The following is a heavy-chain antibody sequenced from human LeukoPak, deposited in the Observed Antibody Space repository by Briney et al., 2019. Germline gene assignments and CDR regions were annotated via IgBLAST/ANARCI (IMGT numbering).Heavy chain of an antibody. Sequence: SETLSLTCAVYGGSFSGYYWSWIRQPPGKGLEWLGEINHSGSTNYNPSLKSRVTISVDTSKNQFSLKLSSVTAADTAVYYCARGHLYGGNLYYFDYWGQGTLVTVSS. J-gene: IGHJ4*02. CDR2: INHSGST. D-gene: IGHD4-23*01. CDR1: GGSFSGYY. V-gene: IGHV4-34*01. CDR3: ARGHLYGGNLYYFDY.